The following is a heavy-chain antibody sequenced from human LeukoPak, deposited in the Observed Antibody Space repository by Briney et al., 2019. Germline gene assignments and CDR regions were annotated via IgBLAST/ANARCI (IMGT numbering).Heavy chain of an antibody. CDR1: GGSFSGYY. D-gene: IGHD6-19*01. V-gene: IGHV4-34*01. J-gene: IGHJ4*02. Sequence: SETLSLTCAVYGGSFSGYYWSWIRQPPGKGLEWIGEINHSGSTNCNPSLKSRVTISVDTSKNQFSLKLSSVTAADTAVYYCAKSSGWQVRDSYYFDYWGQGTLVTVSS. CDR3: AKSSGWQVRDSYYFDY. CDR2: INHSGST.